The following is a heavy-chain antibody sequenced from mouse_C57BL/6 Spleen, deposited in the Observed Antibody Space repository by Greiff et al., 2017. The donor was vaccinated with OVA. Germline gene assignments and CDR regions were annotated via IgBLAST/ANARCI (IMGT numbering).Heavy chain of an antibody. Sequence: VQLQQPGAELVMPGASVKLSCKASGYTFTSYWMHWVKQRPGQGLEWIGEIDPSDSYTNYNQKFKGKSTLTVDKSSSTAYMQLSSLTSEDSAVYYCARWSSNSYAMDYWGQGTSVTVSS. CDR2: IDPSDSYT. CDR3: ARWSSNSYAMDY. D-gene: IGHD2-5*01. CDR1: GYTFTSYW. J-gene: IGHJ4*01. V-gene: IGHV1-69*01.